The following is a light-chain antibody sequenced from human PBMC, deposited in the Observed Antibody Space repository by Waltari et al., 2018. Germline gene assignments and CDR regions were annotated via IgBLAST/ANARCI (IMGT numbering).Light chain of an antibody. Sequence: EIVLTQSPATLSLSPGERATISCRASQSVSVYLAWYQQKPGQAPRLLISDASNRATGIPARFSGSGSGTDFTLTISSLEPEDFAVYFCQQRSNWPLTFGGGTKVEIK. CDR1: QSVSVY. V-gene: IGKV3-11*01. CDR3: QQRSNWPLT. J-gene: IGKJ4*01. CDR2: DAS.